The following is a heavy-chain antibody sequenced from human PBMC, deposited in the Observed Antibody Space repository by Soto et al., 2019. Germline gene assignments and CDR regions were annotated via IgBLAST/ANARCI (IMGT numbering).Heavy chain of an antibody. D-gene: IGHD3-16*01. J-gene: IGHJ6*02. V-gene: IGHV1-69*01. Sequence: QVQLVQSGAEVKKPGSSVKVSCKASGGTFSSYAISWVRQAPGQGLVWMGGIIPIFGTANYAQKFQGRVTITADEPTSTAYMELSSLRSEDTAVYYCARGGSNYYYYGMDVWGQGTTVTVSS. CDR3: ARGGSNYYYYGMDV. CDR2: IIPIFGTA. CDR1: GGTFSSYA.